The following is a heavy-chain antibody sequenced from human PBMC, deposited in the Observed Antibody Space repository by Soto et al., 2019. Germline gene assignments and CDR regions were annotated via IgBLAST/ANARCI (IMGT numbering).Heavy chain of an antibody. J-gene: IGHJ4*02. CDR3: ARAGITMVRGDYFDF. CDR1: GGSLSGYY. V-gene: IGHV4-34*01. CDR2: INHRGRS. D-gene: IGHD3-10*01. Sequence: LTCAVFGGSLSGYYWSWIRQPPGKGLEWIGEINHRGRSDYNPSLESRVTLSVDTSKSQFSLKLSSVTAADTAMYYCARAGITMVRGDYFDFWGQGTLVTVSS.